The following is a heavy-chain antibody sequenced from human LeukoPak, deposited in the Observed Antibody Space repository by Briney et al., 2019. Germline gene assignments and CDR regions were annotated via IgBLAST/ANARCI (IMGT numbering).Heavy chain of an antibody. CDR2: IYYSGST. V-gene: IGHV4-39*01. Sequence: KPSETLSLTCTVSGGSISSSSYYWGWIRQPPGKGLEWIGSIYYSGSTYYNPSLKSRVTISVDTSKNQFSLKLSSVTAADTAVYYCARLLYMSPDYWGQGTLVTVSS. CDR1: GGSISSSSYY. D-gene: IGHD3-16*02. CDR3: ARLLYMSPDY. J-gene: IGHJ4*02.